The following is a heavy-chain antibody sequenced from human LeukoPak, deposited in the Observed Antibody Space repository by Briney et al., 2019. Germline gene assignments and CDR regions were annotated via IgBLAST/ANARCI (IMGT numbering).Heavy chain of an antibody. D-gene: IGHD6-19*01. J-gene: IGHJ4*02. Sequence: ASVKVSCKASGHTFTGYYMHWVRQAPGQGLEWMGRINPNSGGTNYAQKFQGRVTMTRDTSISTAYMELSRLRSDDTAVYYCARDVLYSSGWYGEEHFDYWGQGTLVTVSS. V-gene: IGHV1-2*06. CDR2: INPNSGGT. CDR3: ARDVLYSSGWYGEEHFDY. CDR1: GHTFTGYY.